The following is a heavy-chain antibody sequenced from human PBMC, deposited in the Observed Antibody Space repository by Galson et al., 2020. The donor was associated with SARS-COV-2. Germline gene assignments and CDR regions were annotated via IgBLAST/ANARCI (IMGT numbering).Heavy chain of an antibody. D-gene: IGHD3-3*01. CDR1: GFSLSTSAVG. CDR3: AHRPGGFWSGYYDY. V-gene: IGHV2-5*02. Sequence: SGPPLVIPTQPLTLTRTLSGFSLSTSAVGVAWIRHPPGKALEWLALIYLDDGKRYSPSLKSRLTITKDTSKHQVVLTMTNMDPVDTSTYYCAHRPGGFWSGYYDYWGQGTLVTVSS. CDR2: IYLDDGK. J-gene: IGHJ4*02.